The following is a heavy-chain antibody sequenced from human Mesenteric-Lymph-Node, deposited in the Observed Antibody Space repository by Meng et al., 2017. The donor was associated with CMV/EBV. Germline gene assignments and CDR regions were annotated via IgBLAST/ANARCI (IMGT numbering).Heavy chain of an antibody. Sequence: GESLKISCAASGFTFSSYWMHWVRHAPGKGLGWVSRINPDGGNTAYADSVKGRFTISRDNAKTTVYLQMNSLRADDTAVYYGVRESYMGGYYYGMDVWGQGTTVTVSS. CDR3: VRESYMGGYYYGMDV. V-gene: IGHV3-74*01. CDR2: INPDGGNT. CDR1: GFTFSSYW. J-gene: IGHJ6*02. D-gene: IGHD3-16*01.